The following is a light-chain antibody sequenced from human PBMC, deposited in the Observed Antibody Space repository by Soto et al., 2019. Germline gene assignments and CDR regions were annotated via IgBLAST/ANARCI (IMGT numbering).Light chain of an antibody. V-gene: IGLV2-14*01. CDR1: SSDVGGHNS. Sequence: QSVLTQPASVSGSPGQSNTISCTGTSSDVGGHNSVAWYQHNPGKAPKLMIYDVSNRPSGVSSRFSGSKSGNTASLSISGLQAEDEADYYCSSYTSSSTLVFGTGTKLTVL. J-gene: IGLJ1*01. CDR3: SSYTSSSTLV. CDR2: DVS.